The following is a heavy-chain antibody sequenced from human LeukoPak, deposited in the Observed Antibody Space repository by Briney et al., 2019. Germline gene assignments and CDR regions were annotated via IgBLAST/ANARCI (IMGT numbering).Heavy chain of an antibody. Sequence: PWGSLRLSCAASGFTFSSYEMNWVRQAPGKGLEWVSYISSSGSTIYHADSVKGRFTISRDNAKNSLYLQMNSLRAEDTAVYYCAELGITMIGGVWGKGTTVTISS. CDR3: AELGITMIGGV. CDR2: ISSSGSTI. J-gene: IGHJ6*04. CDR1: GFTFSSYE. D-gene: IGHD3-10*02. V-gene: IGHV3-48*03.